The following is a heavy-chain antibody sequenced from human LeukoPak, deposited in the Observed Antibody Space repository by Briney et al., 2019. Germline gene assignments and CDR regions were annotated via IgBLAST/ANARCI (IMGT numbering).Heavy chain of an antibody. CDR1: GFTFSSYS. CDR2: ISSSSSTM. V-gene: IGHV3-48*01. J-gene: IGHJ3*02. D-gene: IGHD2-8*01. Sequence: PGGSLRLSCAASGFTFSSYSMNWVRQVPGKGLEWVSFISSSSSTMYYADSVKGRFTISRDSAKNSLFLQMNSLRAEDTAVYYCARGALYCGNGVCYSRSTKGDAFDIWGQGTMVTVSS. CDR3: ARGALYCGNGVCYSRSTKGDAFDI.